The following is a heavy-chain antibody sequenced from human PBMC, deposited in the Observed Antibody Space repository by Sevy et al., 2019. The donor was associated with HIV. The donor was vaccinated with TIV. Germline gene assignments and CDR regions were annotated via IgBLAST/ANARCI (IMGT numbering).Heavy chain of an antibody. CDR1: GGSISSYY. CDR2: IYYSGST. CDR3: ARARSDCSSTSCYIQDQFYYYYMDV. Sequence: SETLSLTCTVSGGSISSYYWSWIRQPPGKGLEWIGYIYYSGSTNYNPSLKSRVTISVDTSKNQFSLKLSSVTAADTAVYYCARARSDCSSTSCYIQDQFYYYYMDVWGKGTTVTVSS. D-gene: IGHD2-2*01. V-gene: IGHV4-59*01. J-gene: IGHJ6*03.